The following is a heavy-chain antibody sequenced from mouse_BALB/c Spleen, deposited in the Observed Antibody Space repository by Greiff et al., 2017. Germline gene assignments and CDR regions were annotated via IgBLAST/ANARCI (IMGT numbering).Heavy chain of an antibody. CDR2: IDPANGNT. J-gene: IGHJ2*01. V-gene: IGHV14-3*02. CDR1: GFNIKDTY. Sequence: VQLKQSGAELVKPGASVKLSCTASGFNIKDTYMHWVKQRPEQGLEWIGRIDPANGNTKYDPKFQGKATITADTSSNTAYLQLSSLTSEDTAVYYCARSKYGNYYFDYWGQGTTLTVSS. CDR3: ARSKYGNYYFDY. D-gene: IGHD2-10*02.